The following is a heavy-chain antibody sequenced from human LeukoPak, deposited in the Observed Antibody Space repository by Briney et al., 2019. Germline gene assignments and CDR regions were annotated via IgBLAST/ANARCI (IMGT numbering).Heavy chain of an antibody. CDR2: IYYSGST. CDR3: ARAYSSGWTAEYFQH. J-gene: IGHJ1*01. D-gene: IGHD6-19*01. CDR1: GGSISSYY. V-gene: IGHV4-59*12. Sequence: SETLSLTCTVSGGSISSYYWSWIRQHPGKGLEWIGYIYYSGSTNYNPSLTSRVTISVDTSKNQFSLKLSSVTAADTAVYYCARAYSSGWTAEYFQHWGQGTLVTVSS.